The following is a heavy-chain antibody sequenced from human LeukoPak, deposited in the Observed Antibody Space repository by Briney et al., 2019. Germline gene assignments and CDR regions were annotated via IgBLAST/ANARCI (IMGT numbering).Heavy chain of an antibody. CDR2: INPSGGST. CDR3: AKKKDGGDAFDI. D-gene: IGHD3-10*01. CDR1: GYTFTSYY. Sequence: GASVKVSCKASGYTFTSYYMHWVRQAPGQGLEWMGIINPSGGSTSYAQKFQGRVTMTRDMSTSTVYMELSSLRSEDTAMYYCAKKKDGGDAFDIWGQGTMVTVSS. V-gene: IGHV1-46*01. J-gene: IGHJ3*02.